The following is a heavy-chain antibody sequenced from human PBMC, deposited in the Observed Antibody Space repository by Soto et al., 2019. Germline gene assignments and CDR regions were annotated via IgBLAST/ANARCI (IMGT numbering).Heavy chain of an antibody. Sequence: SETLSLTCTVSSGSIGTYFSSWIRQPPGKGLEWIGYIYYSGTTNYNPSLKSRVTIFLDTSKNQFSLRLSSVTAADTAVYYCARVRGGTYDAFDIWGPGTLVTVS. J-gene: IGHJ3*02. CDR2: IYYSGTT. V-gene: IGHV4-59*01. CDR3: ARVRGGTYDAFDI. D-gene: IGHD3-16*01. CDR1: SGSIGTYF.